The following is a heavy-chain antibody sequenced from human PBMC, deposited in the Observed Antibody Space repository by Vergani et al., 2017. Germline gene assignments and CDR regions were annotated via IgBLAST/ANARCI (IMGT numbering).Heavy chain of an antibody. CDR2: IKQDGSEK. D-gene: IGHD6-13*01. CDR3: ARDGVAAAGTHPLRYDYYYGMDV. CDR1: GFTFSSYW. J-gene: IGHJ6*02. Sequence: EVQLVESGGGLVQPGGSLRLSCAASGFTFSSYWMSWVRQAPGKGLEWVANIKQDGSEKYYVDSVKGRFTISRDNAKNSLYLQMNSLRAEDTAVYYCARDGVAAAGTHPLRYDYYYGMDVWGQGTTVTVSS. V-gene: IGHV3-7*01.